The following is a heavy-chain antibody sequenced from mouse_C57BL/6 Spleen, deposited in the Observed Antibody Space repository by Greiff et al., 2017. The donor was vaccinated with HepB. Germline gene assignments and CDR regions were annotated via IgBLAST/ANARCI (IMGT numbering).Heavy chain of an antibody. CDR1: GYTFTSYT. J-gene: IGHJ2*01. Sequence: VQLQQSGAELARPGASVKMSCKASGYTFTSYTMHWVKQRPGQGLEWIGYINPSSGYTKYNQKFKDKAKLTADKSSSTAYMQLSSLTSADSAVYYCARSDGYSYYFDYWGQGTTLTVSS. D-gene: IGHD2-3*01. V-gene: IGHV1-4*01. CDR2: INPSSGYT. CDR3: ARSDGYSYYFDY.